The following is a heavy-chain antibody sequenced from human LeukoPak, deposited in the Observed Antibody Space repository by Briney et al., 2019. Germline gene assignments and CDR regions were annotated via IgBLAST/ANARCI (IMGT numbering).Heavy chain of an antibody. V-gene: IGHV1-8*01. CDR2: MNPNSGNT. J-gene: IGHJ4*02. CDR1: GYTFTSYD. Sequence: ASVKVSCKASGYTFTSYDINWVRQATGQGLEWMGWMNPNSGNTGYAQKFQGRVTMTRNTSISTAYMELSSLRSEDTAVYYCARVGMVRGDIAYYFDYWGQGTLVTVSS. D-gene: IGHD3-10*01. CDR3: ARVGMVRGDIAYYFDY.